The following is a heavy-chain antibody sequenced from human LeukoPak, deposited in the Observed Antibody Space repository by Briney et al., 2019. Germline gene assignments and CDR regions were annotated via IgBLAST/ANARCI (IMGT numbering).Heavy chain of an antibody. J-gene: IGHJ2*01. Sequence: PSETLSLTCTGSGGSVSSGSYYWSWIRQPPGKGLEWIGYIYYSGSTNYNPSLKSRVTISVDTSKNQFSLKLSSVTAADTAVYYCAREEAGYSSGWYFDLWGRGTLVTVSS. V-gene: IGHV4-61*01. CDR2: IYYSGST. D-gene: IGHD6-19*01. CDR1: GGSVSSGSYY. CDR3: AREEAGYSSGWYFDL.